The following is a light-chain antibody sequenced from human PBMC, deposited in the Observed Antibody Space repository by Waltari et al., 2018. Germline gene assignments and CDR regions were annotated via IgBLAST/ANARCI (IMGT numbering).Light chain of an antibody. CDR2: AAS. Sequence: DIQMTQSPSSLSASVGDRVTITCRASQSISNYLNWYQQKPAKAPKLLIYAASSLQSGVSSRFSGSGSGTDFTLTISSLQPEDFATYYCQQSYNTPFTFGPGTKVDIK. V-gene: IGKV1-39*01. CDR3: QQSYNTPFT. CDR1: QSISNY. J-gene: IGKJ3*01.